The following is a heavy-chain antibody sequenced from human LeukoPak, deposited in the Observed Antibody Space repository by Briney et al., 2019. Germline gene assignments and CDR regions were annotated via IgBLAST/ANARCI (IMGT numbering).Heavy chain of an antibody. V-gene: IGHV1-2*06. J-gene: IGHJ4*02. D-gene: IGHD2-21*02. CDR2: INPNSGDT. CDR3: ARDSCGGDCFPDY. CDR1: GYTFTCYY. Sequence: ASVKVSCKASGYTFTCYYVHWVRQAPGQGLEWMGRINPNSGDTNYAQKFQGRVTMTRDTSISTAYMELSRLRSDDTAVYYCARDSCGGDCFPDYWGQGTLVTVSS.